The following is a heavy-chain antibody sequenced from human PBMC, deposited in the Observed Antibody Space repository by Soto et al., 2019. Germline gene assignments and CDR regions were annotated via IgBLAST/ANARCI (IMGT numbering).Heavy chain of an antibody. CDR2: IYYSGST. CDR3: ARGGIDDSSGYYYLSAFDI. J-gene: IGHJ3*02. D-gene: IGHD3-22*01. CDR1: GGSISSGDYY. Sequence: QVQLQESGPGLVKPSQTLSLTCTVSGGSISSGDYYWSWIRQPPGKGLEWIGYIYYSGSTYYNPSLKSRVTISVDTSKNQYSLKLSSVTAADTAMYYCARGGIDDSSGYYYLSAFDIWGQGTMVTVSS. V-gene: IGHV4-30-4*01.